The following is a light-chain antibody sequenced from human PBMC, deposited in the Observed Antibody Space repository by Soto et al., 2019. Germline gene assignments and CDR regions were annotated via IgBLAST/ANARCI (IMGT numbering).Light chain of an antibody. CDR1: PSVSSSY. CDR3: QQYGSSPYT. CDR2: AAS. Sequence: EIVLTQSPGTLSLSPGERATLSCRASPSVSSSYLAWYQQKPGQAPRLLIYAASSRATGIPDRFSGSGSGTDFTLTIIRLETEEFAVYYCQQYGSSPYTFGQGTKLEIK. J-gene: IGKJ2*01. V-gene: IGKV3-20*01.